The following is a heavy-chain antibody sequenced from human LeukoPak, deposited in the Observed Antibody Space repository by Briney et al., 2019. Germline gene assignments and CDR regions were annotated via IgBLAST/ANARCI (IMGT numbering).Heavy chain of an antibody. CDR2: INHSGST. Sequence: GSLRLSCAASGFTVSSNYMSWIRQPPGKGLEWIGEINHSGSTNYNPSLKSRVTISVDTSKNQFSLKLSSVTAADTAVYYCARAHVVYKQWPFDYWGQGTLVTVSS. D-gene: IGHD6-19*01. V-gene: IGHV4-34*01. CDR3: ARAHVVYKQWPFDY. CDR1: GFTVSSNY. J-gene: IGHJ4*02.